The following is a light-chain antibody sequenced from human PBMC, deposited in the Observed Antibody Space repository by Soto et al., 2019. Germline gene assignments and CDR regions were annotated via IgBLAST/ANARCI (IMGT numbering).Light chain of an antibody. CDR3: QQRSKWRT. Sequence: PGERATLSCRASQSFSGHLAWYQQKPGQAPRLLIYDASKRATGIPARFSGSGFGTDYTLTISSLEPEDFAVYYCQQRSKWRTFGQGTRWIS. V-gene: IGKV3-11*01. CDR2: DAS. J-gene: IGKJ1*01. CDR1: QSFSGH.